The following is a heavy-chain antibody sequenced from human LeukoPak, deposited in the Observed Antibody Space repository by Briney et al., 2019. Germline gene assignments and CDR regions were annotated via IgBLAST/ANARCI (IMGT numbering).Heavy chain of an antibody. CDR2: IYLADSDT. J-gene: IGHJ4*02. D-gene: IGHD2-2*01. Sequence: GESLKISCKVAEYSFTNYWIGWVRQMPGKGLEWNGIIYLADSDTRNRPSFQGQVTISADKSTRTAYLQWSSLRASDTAIYYCATTLTNYCSSTSCYADHWGQGTLVTVSS. V-gene: IGHV5-51*01. CDR1: EYSFTNYW. CDR3: ATTLTNYCSSTSCYADH.